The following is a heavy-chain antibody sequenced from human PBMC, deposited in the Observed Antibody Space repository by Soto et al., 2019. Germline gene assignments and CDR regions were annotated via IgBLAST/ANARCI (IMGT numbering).Heavy chain of an antibody. CDR3: ARDGVGSSREGYYYYGMDV. D-gene: IGHD6-13*01. V-gene: IGHV1-69*01. J-gene: IGHJ6*02. CDR1: GCTFSSYA. Sequence: QVQLVQSGAEVKKPGSSVKVSCKASGCTFSSYAISWVRQAPGQGLEWMGGIIPIFGTANYAQKFQGRVTITADESTSTAYMELSSLRSEDTAVYYCARDGVGSSREGYYYYGMDVWGQGTTVTVSS. CDR2: IIPIFGTA.